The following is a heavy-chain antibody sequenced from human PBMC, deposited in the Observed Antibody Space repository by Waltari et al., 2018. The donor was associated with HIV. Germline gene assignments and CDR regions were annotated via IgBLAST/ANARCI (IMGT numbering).Heavy chain of an antibody. CDR3: ARRQQLTD. V-gene: IGHV3-7*01. CDR2: IKEDGSEI. D-gene: IGHD6-13*01. J-gene: IGHJ4*02. CDR1: GFTFSSSW. Sequence: EVRLVESGGGLVQPGGSLRLSCAASGFTFSSSWMTWVRQAPGKGLEWVANIKEDGSEIHYVDSVKGRFTISRDNAKNSLYLQMNSLRAEDTAVYHCARRQQLTDWGQGTLVTVSS.